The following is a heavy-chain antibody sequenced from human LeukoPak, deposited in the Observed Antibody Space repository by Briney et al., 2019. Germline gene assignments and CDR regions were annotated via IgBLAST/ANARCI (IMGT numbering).Heavy chain of an antibody. CDR2: INYSGDT. Sequence: SETLSLTCTVSGSSINNYYWSWIRQPPGKGLEWIGYINYSGDTNSNPSLESRVTISVDTSRKQFSLRLNSVTAADTAVYFCARIYAGGSFFDYWGRGTLVTVSS. J-gene: IGHJ4*02. V-gene: IGHV4-59*08. D-gene: IGHD3-10*01. CDR1: GSSINNYY. CDR3: ARIYAGGSFFDY.